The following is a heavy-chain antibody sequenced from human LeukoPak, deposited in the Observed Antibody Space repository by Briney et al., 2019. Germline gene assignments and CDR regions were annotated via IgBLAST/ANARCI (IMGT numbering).Heavy chain of an antibody. CDR3: VVVVITWSYYFDY. J-gene: IGHJ4*02. CDR2: ISGSGSGSGPNT. CDR1: GFTFSSYA. D-gene: IGHD3-22*01. Sequence: GGSLRLSCAASGFTFSSYAMSWVRQAPGKGLEWVSAISGSGSGSGPNTYYADSVKGRFTISRDNSKNTLYLQMNSLRAEDTAVYYCVVVVITWSYYFDYWGQGTLVTVSS. V-gene: IGHV3-23*01.